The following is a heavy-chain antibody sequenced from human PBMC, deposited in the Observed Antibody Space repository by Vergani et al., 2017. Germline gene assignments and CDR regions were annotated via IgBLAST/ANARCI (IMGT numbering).Heavy chain of an antibody. Sequence: QVQLVQSGAEVKKPGSSVKVSCKASGGTFSSYAIIWVRQAPGQGLEWMGGIIPIFGTANYAQKFQGRVTITADKSTSTAYMELSSLRSEDTAVYYCARGGCSSTSCYTGYFQHWGQGTLVTVSS. CDR2: IIPIFGTA. CDR3: ARGGCSSTSCYTGYFQH. V-gene: IGHV1-69*06. D-gene: IGHD2-2*01. CDR1: GGTFSSYA. J-gene: IGHJ1*01.